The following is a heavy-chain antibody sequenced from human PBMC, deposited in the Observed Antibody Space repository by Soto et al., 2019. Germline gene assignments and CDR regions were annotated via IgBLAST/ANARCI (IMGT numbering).Heavy chain of an antibody. Sequence: PSETLSLTCAVYGGSFSGYYWSWIRQPPGKGLEWIGEINHSGSTNYNPSLKSRVTISVDTSKNQFSLKLSSVTAADTAVYYCARGIAAAAPIDDWGQGTLVTLSS. J-gene: IGHJ4*02. V-gene: IGHV4-34*01. CDR3: ARGIAAAAPIDD. CDR2: INHSGST. CDR1: GGSFSGYY. D-gene: IGHD6-13*01.